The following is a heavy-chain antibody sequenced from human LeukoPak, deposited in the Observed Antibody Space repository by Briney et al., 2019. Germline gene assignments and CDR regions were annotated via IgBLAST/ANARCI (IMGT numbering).Heavy chain of an antibody. J-gene: IGHJ4*02. Sequence: PGGSLRLSCAASGFTFSSYEMNWVRQAPGKGLEWVSYISNSGNTIFYADSVKGRFTISRGNGKNSLYLQMNSLRAEDTAVYYCARVFSNPTGNDYWGQGTLVTVSS. D-gene: IGHD1-1*01. CDR3: ARVFSNPTGNDY. CDR1: GFTFSSYE. V-gene: IGHV3-48*03. CDR2: ISNSGNTI.